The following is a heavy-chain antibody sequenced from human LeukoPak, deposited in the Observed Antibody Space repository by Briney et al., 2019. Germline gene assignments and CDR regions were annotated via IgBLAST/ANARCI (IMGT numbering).Heavy chain of an antibody. CDR3: ATAPHHYYDSSGPNFDY. J-gene: IGHJ4*02. CDR2: FDPEDGET. CDR1: GYTLTELS. D-gene: IGHD3-22*01. V-gene: IGHV1-24*01. Sequence: GASVTVSCKVSGYTLTELSMHWVRQAPGKGLEWMGGFDPEDGETIYAQKFQGRVTMTEDTSTDTAYMELSSLRSEDTAVYYCATAPHHYYDSSGPNFDYWGQGILVTVSS.